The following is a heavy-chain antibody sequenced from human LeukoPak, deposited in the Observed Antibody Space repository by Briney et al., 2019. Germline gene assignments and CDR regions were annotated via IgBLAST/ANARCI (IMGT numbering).Heavy chain of an antibody. CDR1: GDTFTSYA. V-gene: IGHV1-18*01. Sequence: ASVKVSCKASGDTFTSYAITWVRQAPGQGLEWMGWISAYNGNTNYAQKVQGRVTMTTDTSTSTAYMELRGLRSDDTAVYYCARDLAGAYYFDYWGQGTLVTVSS. CDR3: ARDLAGAYYFDY. J-gene: IGHJ4*02. CDR2: ISAYNGNT. D-gene: IGHD6-19*01.